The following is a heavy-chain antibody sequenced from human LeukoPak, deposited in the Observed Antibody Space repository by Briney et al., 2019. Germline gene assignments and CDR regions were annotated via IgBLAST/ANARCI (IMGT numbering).Heavy chain of an antibody. CDR3: ARDRPWRADY. V-gene: IGHV4-59*01. CDR2: IYYTGNT. J-gene: IGHJ4*02. CDR1: GGSFSGYY. D-gene: IGHD6-6*01. Sequence: SETLSLTCAVHGGSFSGYYWSWIRQPPGKGLEWIGYIYYTGNTSYNPSLKSRVTISVDTSKNQFSLKLSSVTAADTAVYYCARDRPWRADYWGQGTLVTVSS.